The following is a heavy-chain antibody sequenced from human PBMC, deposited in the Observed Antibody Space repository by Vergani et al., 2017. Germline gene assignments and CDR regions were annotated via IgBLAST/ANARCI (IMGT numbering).Heavy chain of an antibody. V-gene: IGHV5-10-1*01. CDR1: GYSFTSYW. CDR2: IDPSDSYT. D-gene: IGHD2-15*01. CDR3: ARQDCSGGSCYDIFSPEYNWFDP. Sequence: EVQLVQSGAEVKKPGESLRISCKGSGYSFTSYWISWVRQMPGKGLEWMGRIDPSDSYTNYSPSFQGHGTISAAKSSSTDCLQWSSLKASDTAMYYCARQDCSGGSCYDIFSPEYNWFDPWGQGTLVTVSS. J-gene: IGHJ5*02.